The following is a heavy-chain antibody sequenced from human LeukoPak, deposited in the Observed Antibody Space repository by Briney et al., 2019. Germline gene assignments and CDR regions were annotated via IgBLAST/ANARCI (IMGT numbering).Heavy chain of an antibody. CDR1: GFTFSDYW. D-gene: IGHD5-12*01. CDR2: INRDGSVK. Sequence: PGGSLRLSCAASGFTFSDYWMTWVRQTPGKGLEFVANINRDGSVKNYVNSVKGRFTISRDNAKNSLYLQMSSLRVDDTAIYYCARDPGYSSFDYWGQGTLVTVSS. CDR3: ARDPGYSSFDY. J-gene: IGHJ4*02. V-gene: IGHV3-7*01.